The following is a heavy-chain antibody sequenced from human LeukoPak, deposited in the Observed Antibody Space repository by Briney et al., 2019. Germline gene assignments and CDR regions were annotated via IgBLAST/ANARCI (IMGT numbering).Heavy chain of an antibody. CDR1: GFTFSSYA. CDR3: AKVTTLTSYYIDY. V-gene: IGHV3-23*01. Sequence: GGSLRLSCAASGFTFSSYAMAWVRQAPGKGLEWVSAISGSDYSTYYADSVKGRFTISRDNSKNTLYLQTNSLRAEDTAVYYCAKVTTLTSYYIDYWGQGTLVTVSS. CDR2: ISGSDYST. J-gene: IGHJ4*02. D-gene: IGHD4-17*01.